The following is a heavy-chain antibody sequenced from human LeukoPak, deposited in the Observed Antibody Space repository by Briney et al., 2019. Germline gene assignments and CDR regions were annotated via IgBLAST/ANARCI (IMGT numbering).Heavy chain of an antibody. CDR3: ARHPRGVVAETY. D-gene: IGHD5-12*01. V-gene: IGHV4-39*01. CDR2: IYYSGNT. CDR1: GGSISISSYY. J-gene: IGHJ4*02. Sequence: KPSETLSLTCTVSGGSISISSYYWGWIRQPPGKGLEWIGSIYYSGNTYYNPSLKSRVSISVDTSKNQFSLTLRSVTAADTAVFHCARHPRGVVAETYWGQGTLVTVSS.